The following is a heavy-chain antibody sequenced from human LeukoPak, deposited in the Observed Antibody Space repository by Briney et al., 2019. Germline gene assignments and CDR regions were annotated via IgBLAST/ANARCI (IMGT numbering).Heavy chain of an antibody. V-gene: IGHV3-15*01. CDR2: IKSKTDGGTT. D-gene: IGHD3-3*01. CDR3: TTYFFAGQMEAFDI. Sequence: PGGSLRLSCAASGFTFSNAWMSWVRQAPGKGLEWVGRIKSKTDGGTTDYAAPVKGRFTISRDDSKNTLYLQMNSLKTEDTAVYYCTTYFFAGQMEAFDIWGQGTMVTVSS. CDR1: GFTFSNAW. J-gene: IGHJ3*02.